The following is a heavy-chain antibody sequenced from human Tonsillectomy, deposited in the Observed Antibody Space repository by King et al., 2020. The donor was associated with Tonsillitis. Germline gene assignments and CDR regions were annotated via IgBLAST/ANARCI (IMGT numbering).Heavy chain of an antibody. J-gene: IGHJ4*02. CDR1: GGTFSSYV. CDR2: IIPMSGTT. CDR3: EMGYSYGLENY. D-gene: IGHD5-18*01. Sequence: QLVQSGAEVKKPGSSGKVSCKASGGTFSSYVTNWVRQAPGQGLEWMGGIIPMSGTTNYAQEFHGRVTITADESTSTAYMELSSLRSEDTAVYYCEMGYSYGLENYWGQGTQVTVSS. V-gene: IGHV1-69*01.